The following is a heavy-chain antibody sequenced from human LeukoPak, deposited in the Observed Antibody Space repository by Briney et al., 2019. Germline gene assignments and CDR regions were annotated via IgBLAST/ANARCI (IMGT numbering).Heavy chain of an antibody. D-gene: IGHD6-13*01. J-gene: IGHJ4*02. CDR2: ISSSGSTI. CDR1: GFTFSNFD. CDR3: ARGHIAAAGRFDY. V-gene: IGHV3-11*01. Sequence: GGSLRLSCTASGFTFSNFDMGWVRQAPGKGLEWVSYISSSGSTIYYADSVKGRFTISRDNAKNSLYLQMNSLRAEDTAVYYCARGHIAAAGRFDYWGQGTLVTVSS.